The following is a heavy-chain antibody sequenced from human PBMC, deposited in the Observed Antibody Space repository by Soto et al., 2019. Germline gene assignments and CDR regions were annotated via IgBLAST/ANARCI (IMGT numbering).Heavy chain of an antibody. CDR2: INPNSGGT. D-gene: IGHD5-12*01. J-gene: IGHJ6*02. CDR1: GYTFTGYY. CDR3: ARLGVATMAYYYGMYV. Sequence: ASVKVSCKASGYTFTGYYMHWVRQAPGQGLEWMGWINPNSGGTNYAQKFQGRVTMTRDTSISTAYMELSRLRSDDTAVYYCARLGVATMAYYYGMYVWGQGTTVTNSS. V-gene: IGHV1-2*02.